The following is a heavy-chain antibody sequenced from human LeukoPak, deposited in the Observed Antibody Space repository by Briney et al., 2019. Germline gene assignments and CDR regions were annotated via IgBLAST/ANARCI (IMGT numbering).Heavy chain of an antibody. D-gene: IGHD3-10*01. CDR1: GFSFNSYA. CDR3: AKDHLHIFGSGSYIDF. CDR2: ILFDGSKT. V-gene: IGHV3-30*18. J-gene: IGHJ4*02. Sequence: GGSLRLSCAASGFSFNSYAMSWVRQAPGKGLEWVAVILFDGSKTYYADSVKGRFTISRDNPKNTLYLQLNSLRAEDTAVYYCAKDHLHIFGSGSYIDFWGQGSLVAVSS.